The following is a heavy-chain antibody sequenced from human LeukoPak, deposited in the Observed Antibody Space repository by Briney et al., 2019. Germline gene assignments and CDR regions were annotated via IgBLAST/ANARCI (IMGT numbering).Heavy chain of an antibody. CDR1: GFTFSSYS. Sequence: GGPLRLSCAASGFTFSSYSMNWVRQAPGKGLEWVSYISSSSSTIYYADSVKGRFTISRDNAKNSLYLQMNSLRDEDTAVYYCAREGHYYDSSGYYFWGQGTLVTVSS. CDR3: AREGHYYDSSGYYF. CDR2: ISSSSSTI. J-gene: IGHJ4*02. D-gene: IGHD3-22*01. V-gene: IGHV3-48*02.